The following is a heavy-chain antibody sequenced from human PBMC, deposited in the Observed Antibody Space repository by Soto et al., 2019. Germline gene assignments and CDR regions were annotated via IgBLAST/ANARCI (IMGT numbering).Heavy chain of an antibody. CDR2: INHSGST. J-gene: IGHJ6*02. CDR3: ARGRGYVYDNNFYGMDV. D-gene: IGHD5-18*01. V-gene: IGHV4-34*01. Sequence: QVQLQQRGAGLLKPSETLALTCGVYRGSFSGFYWTWIRQTPGKGLEWIGEINHSGSTNYNPSFKNRVTISVDRSTNYFSLKMTSVTAADAAVYYCARGRGYVYDNNFYGMDVWGQGTTVTVSS. CDR1: RGSFSGFY.